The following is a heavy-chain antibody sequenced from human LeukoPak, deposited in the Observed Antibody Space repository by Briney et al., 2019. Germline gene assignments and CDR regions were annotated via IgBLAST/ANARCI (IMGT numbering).Heavy chain of an antibody. Sequence: ASVNVSCKASGYTFTGYYMHWVRQAPGQGLEWMGWINPNSGGTNYAQKFQGRVTMTRDTSISTAYMELSRLRSDDTAVYYCARVTGGYDYFIYWGQGTLVTVSS. V-gene: IGHV1-2*02. CDR3: ARVTGGYDYFIY. J-gene: IGHJ4*02. CDR2: INPNSGGT. CDR1: GYTFTGYY. D-gene: IGHD5-12*01.